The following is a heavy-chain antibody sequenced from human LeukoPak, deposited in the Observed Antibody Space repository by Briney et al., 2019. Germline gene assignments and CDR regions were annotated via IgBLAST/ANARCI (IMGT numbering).Heavy chain of an antibody. Sequence: PSETPSLTCSVSGGSISSYYWSWIRQPPGRGLEWVGYVYYTGRTNYNTAIKKRVTILVDTSKNQVALKLSSVTAADTAVYYCARHPSFGMVIEAWGQGTLATVSS. CDR2: VYYTGRT. V-gene: IGHV4-59*08. CDR3: ARHPSFGMVIEA. J-gene: IGHJ5*02. CDR1: GGSISSYY. D-gene: IGHD3-3*01.